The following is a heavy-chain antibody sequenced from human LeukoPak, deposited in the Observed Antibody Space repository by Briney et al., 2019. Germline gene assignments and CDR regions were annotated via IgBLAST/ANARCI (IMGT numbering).Heavy chain of an antibody. J-gene: IGHJ4*02. D-gene: IGHD5-24*01. CDR2: ITSRSSYI. V-gene: IGHV3-21*04. CDR3: AREVEMATMVY. Sequence: GGSLRLSCAASGFTFSSYTMNWVRQAPGKGLEWVSSITSRSSYIYYADSVKGRFTISRDNAKNSLYLQMNSLRAEDTAVYYCAREVEMATMVYWGQGTLVTVSS. CDR1: GFTFSSYT.